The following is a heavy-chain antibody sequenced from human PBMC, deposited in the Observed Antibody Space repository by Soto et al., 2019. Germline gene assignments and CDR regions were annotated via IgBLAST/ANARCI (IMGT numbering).Heavy chain of an antibody. V-gene: IGHV4-30-2*03. CDR1: GASFGSGGYW. J-gene: IGHJ6*02. Sequence: PSETLSLTCAVSGASFGSGGYWWSWVRQPPGKGLDWIGQIYHTGNTQYNPSLRSRVTISVDTSKNQLSQTVTSVTAADSAVYYCARHSWPRGLVRYYGMDVWGPGTTVTVS. CDR3: ARHSWPRGLVRYYGMDV. D-gene: IGHD3-10*01. CDR2: IYHTGNT.